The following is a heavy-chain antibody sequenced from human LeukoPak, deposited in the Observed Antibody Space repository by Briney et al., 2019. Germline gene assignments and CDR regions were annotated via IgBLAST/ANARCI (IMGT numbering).Heavy chain of an antibody. V-gene: IGHV1-69*06. CDR1: GGTFSSYA. CDR2: IIPIFGTA. CDR3: ARVNDIAARLNWFDP. D-gene: IGHD6-6*01. J-gene: IGHJ5*02. Sequence: GASVKVSCKASGGTFSSYAISWVRQAPGQGLEWMGGIIPIFGTANYAQKFQGRVTITADKSTSTAYMELSSLRSEDTAVYYCARVNDIAARLNWFDPWGQGTLVTVSS.